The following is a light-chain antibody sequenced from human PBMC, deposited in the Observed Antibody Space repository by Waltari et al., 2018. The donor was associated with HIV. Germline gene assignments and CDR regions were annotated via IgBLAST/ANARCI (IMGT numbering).Light chain of an antibody. CDR3: QQRSNWPPDLT. J-gene: IGKJ4*01. V-gene: IGKV3-11*01. CDR2: DAS. CDR1: QSVSSY. Sequence: EIVLTLSPATLSLSPGERATLSCRASQSVSSYLAWYQQKPGQAPRLLIYDASNRATGIPARFSGSGSGTDFTLTISSLEPEDFAVYYCQQRSNWPPDLTFGGGTKVEIK.